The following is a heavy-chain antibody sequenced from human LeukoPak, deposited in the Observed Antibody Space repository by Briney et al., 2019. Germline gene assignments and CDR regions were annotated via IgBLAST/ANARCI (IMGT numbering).Heavy chain of an antibody. D-gene: IGHD1-26*01. V-gene: IGHV3-23*01. CDR1: GFTFSSYA. CDR3: AKGVYSGTYSDC. J-gene: IGHJ4*02. CDR2: ISGSGGST. Sequence: AGGSLRLFRAASGFTFSSYAMSWVRQASGKGLEWVSAISGSGGSTYYADSVKGRFTISRDNSKNTLYLQMNSLRAEDTAVYYCAKGVYSGTYSDCWGQGTLVTVSS.